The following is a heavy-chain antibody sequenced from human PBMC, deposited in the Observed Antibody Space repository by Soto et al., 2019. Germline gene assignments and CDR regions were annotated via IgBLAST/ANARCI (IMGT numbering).Heavy chain of an antibody. D-gene: IGHD4-4*01. CDR3: ARCSHYEVFAY. V-gene: IGHV3-7*01. Sequence: GWSLRLSCVASGFTFSSYWMTWVRQAPGKGLEWVADIKEDGSERSYVDSVRGRFTISRDNAKNSLYLQMDSLRAEDTAMYYCARCSHYEVFAYWGQGTPVTVSS. J-gene: IGHJ4*02. CDR1: GFTFSSYW. CDR2: IKEDGSER.